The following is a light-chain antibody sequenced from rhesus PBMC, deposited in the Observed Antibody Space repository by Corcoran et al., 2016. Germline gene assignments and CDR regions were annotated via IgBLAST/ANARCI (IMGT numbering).Light chain of an antibody. V-gene: IGKV1S12*01. CDR1: QNIYSN. J-gene: IGKJ2*01. CDR2: AAS. CDR3: QHYYDNPYS. Sequence: DIQMTQSPSALSASVGDRVTISCRASQNIYSNLAWYQQKPGKAPKLLIYAASRLQTGIPPRFSGSGSGTDVTLTISSLQPEDSAAYYCQHYYDNPYSFGQGTKVEIK.